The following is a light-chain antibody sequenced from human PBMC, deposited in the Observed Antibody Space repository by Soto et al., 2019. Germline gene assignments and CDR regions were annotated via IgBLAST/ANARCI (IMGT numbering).Light chain of an antibody. J-gene: IGKJ1*01. V-gene: IGKV1-39*01. CDR1: QSISSY. CDR3: QQSYSTLTWT. Sequence: DIQMTQSPSSLSASVRDRVTITCRASQSISSYLNWYQQKPEKAPKLLIYAASSLQSGVPSRFSGSGSGTDFTLTISSLQPEDFATYYCQQSYSTLTWTFGQGTKVEIK. CDR2: AAS.